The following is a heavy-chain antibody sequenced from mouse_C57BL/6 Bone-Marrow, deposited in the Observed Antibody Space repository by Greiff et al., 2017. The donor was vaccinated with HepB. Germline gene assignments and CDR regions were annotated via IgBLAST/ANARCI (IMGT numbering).Heavy chain of an antibody. CDR1: GFNIKDYY. CDR3: TTGLDYGSSYVGY. CDR2: IDPEDGDT. D-gene: IGHD1-1*01. V-gene: IGHV14-1*01. J-gene: IGHJ2*01. Sequence: VQLQQSGAELVRPGASVKLSCTASGFNIKDYYMHWVKQRPEQGLEWIGRIDPEDGDTEYAPKFQGKATMTANTSSNTAYLQLSSLTSEDTAVYYCTTGLDYGSSYVGYWGQGTTLTVSS.